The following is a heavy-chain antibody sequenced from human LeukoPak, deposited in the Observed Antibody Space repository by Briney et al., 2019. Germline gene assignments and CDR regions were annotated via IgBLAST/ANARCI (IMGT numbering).Heavy chain of an antibody. CDR3: AKDPHYYGSGSYSAYFDY. CDR2: IKQDGSEK. D-gene: IGHD3-10*01. J-gene: IGHJ4*02. CDR1: GFTFSSYW. V-gene: IGHV3-7*01. Sequence: PGGSLRLSCAASGFTFSSYWMSWVRQAPGKGLEWVANIKQDGSEKYYVDSVKGRFTISRDNAKNSLYLQMNSLRAEDTAVYYCAKDPHYYGSGSYSAYFDYWGQGTLVTVSS.